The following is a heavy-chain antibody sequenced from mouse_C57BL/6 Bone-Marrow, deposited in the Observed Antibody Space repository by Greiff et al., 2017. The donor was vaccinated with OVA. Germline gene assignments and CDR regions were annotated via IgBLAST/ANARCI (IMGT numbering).Heavy chain of an antibody. Sequence: VQLVESGAELARPGASVKLSCKASGYTFTSYGISWVKQRTGQGLEWIGEIYPRSGNTYYNEKFKGKATLTADKSSSTAYMELRSLTSEDSAVYFCARNYYGSSYDRYFDVWGTGTTVTVSS. CDR1: GYTFTSYG. CDR3: ARNYYGSSYDRYFDV. D-gene: IGHD1-1*01. V-gene: IGHV1-81*01. J-gene: IGHJ1*03. CDR2: IYPRSGNT.